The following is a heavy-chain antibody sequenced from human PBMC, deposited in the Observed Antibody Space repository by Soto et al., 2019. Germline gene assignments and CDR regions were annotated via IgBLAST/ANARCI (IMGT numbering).Heavy chain of an antibody. CDR2: IYHSGST. V-gene: IGHV4-4*02. CDR3: ARVVGGYYYGMDV. Sequence: QVQLQESGPGLVKPSGTLSLTCAVSGGSISSSNWWSWVRQPPGKGLEWIGEIYHSGSTNYNPSRKIRVTISVDKSKNQFSLKLSSVTAADTAVYYCARVVGGYYYGMDVWGQGTTVTVSS. D-gene: IGHD2-2*01. CDR1: GGSISSSNW. J-gene: IGHJ6*01.